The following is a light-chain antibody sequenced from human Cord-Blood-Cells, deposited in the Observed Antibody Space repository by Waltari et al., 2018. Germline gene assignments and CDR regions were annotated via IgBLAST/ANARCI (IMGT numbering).Light chain of an antibody. CDR3: SSYTSSSNWV. CDR2: VVS. CDR1: SSDVGGYNY. J-gene: IGLJ3*02. V-gene: IGLV2-14*01. Sequence: QSALTQPASVSGSPGQSITISCTGTSSDVGGYNYVPWYQQNPGKAPKLMIYVVSNRPSGVSNRFSGSKSGNTASLTISGLQAEDEADYYCSSYTSSSNWVFGGGTKLTVL.